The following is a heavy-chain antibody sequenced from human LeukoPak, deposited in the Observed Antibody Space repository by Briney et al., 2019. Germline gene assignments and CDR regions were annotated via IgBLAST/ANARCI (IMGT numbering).Heavy chain of an antibody. CDR1: GGSISSYY. J-gene: IGHJ4*02. Sequence: SGTLSLTCTVSGGSISSYYWSWIRQPPGKGLEWIGYIYYSGSTNYNPSLKSRVTISVDTSKNQFSLKLSSVTAADTAVYYCARGKGLLLWNPWYWGQGTLVTVSS. D-gene: IGHD3-10*01. CDR3: ARGKGLLLWNPWY. V-gene: IGHV4-59*01. CDR2: IYYSGST.